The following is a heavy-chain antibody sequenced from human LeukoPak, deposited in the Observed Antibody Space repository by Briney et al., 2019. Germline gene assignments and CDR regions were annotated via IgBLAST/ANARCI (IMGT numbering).Heavy chain of an antibody. J-gene: IGHJ4*02. V-gene: IGHV4-38-2*01. CDR2: IYGRAST. CDR1: GYSLGKNYY. CDR3: ARYGSRGSASTKFDY. D-gene: IGHD4-17*01. Sequence: PSETLSLTCAVSGYSLGKNYYWGWIRQSPGKGLEWIGRIYGRASTSYNPSLMNRVAMSVDTSKNHFSLQLTSVTAADTPVYYCARYGSRGSASTKFDYWGPGIQVTVSS.